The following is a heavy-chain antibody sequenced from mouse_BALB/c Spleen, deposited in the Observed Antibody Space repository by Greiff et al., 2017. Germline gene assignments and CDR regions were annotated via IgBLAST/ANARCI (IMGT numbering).Heavy chain of an antibody. CDR3: ASGSSYCAMDY. Sequence: VQLQQSGPELVKPGASVKMSCKASGYTFTSYYIHWVKQRPGQGLEWIGMIHPSDSETRLNQKFKDKATLTVDKSSSTAYMQLSSPTSEDSAVYYCASGSSYCAMDYWGQGTSVTVSS. CDR1: GYTFTSYY. D-gene: IGHD1-1*01. J-gene: IGHJ4*01. CDR2: IHPSDSET. V-gene: IGHV1-74*01.